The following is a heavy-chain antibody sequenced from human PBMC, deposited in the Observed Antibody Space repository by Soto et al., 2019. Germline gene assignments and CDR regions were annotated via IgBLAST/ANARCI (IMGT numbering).Heavy chain of an antibody. J-gene: IGHJ3*02. CDR1: GFTFSSYS. CDR2: ISSSSSTI. Sequence: EVQLVESGGGLVQPGGSLRLSCAASGFTFSSYSMNWARQAPGKGLEWVSYISSSSSTIYYADSVKGRFTISRDNAKNSLYLQMNSLRAEDTAVYYCARDPDGAFDIWGQGTIVTVSS. V-gene: IGHV3-48*01. CDR3: ARDPDGAFDI.